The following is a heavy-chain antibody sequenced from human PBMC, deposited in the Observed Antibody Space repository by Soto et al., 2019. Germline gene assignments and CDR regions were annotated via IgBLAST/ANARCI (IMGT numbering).Heavy chain of an antibody. Sequence: QVQLVESGGGVVQPGRSLRLSCAASGFTFSSYGMHWVRQAPGKGLEWVAVISYDGSNKYYADSVKGRFTISRDNSKNTLYLRMNSLRAEDTAVYYCAKSLGRHGELFDYYYGMDVWGQGTTVTVSS. J-gene: IGHJ6*02. CDR2: ISYDGSNK. D-gene: IGHD3-10*01. V-gene: IGHV3-30*18. CDR1: GFTFSSYG. CDR3: AKSLGRHGELFDYYYGMDV.